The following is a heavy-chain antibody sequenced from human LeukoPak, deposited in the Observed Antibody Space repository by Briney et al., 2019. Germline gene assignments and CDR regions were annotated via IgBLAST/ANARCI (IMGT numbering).Heavy chain of an antibody. D-gene: IGHD3-22*01. J-gene: IGHJ4*02. CDR1: GGSIRSYF. V-gene: IGHV4-4*07. Sequence: SETLSLTCTVSGGSIRSYFWSWIRQPAGKGLEWIGRIYPSGSTNYNPSLKSRVTLSVDTSKNQFSLNLNSVIAADTALYYCARSSGSFTSFDYWGQGTLVTVSS. CDR2: IYPSGST. CDR3: ARSSGSFTSFDY.